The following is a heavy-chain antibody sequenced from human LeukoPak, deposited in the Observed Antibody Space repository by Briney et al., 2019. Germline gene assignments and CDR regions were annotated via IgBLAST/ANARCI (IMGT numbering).Heavy chain of an antibody. Sequence: ASVKVSCKASGGTFSSYAISWVRQAPGQGLEWMGRIIPILGIANYAQKFQGRVTITADNSTSTAYMELSSLRSEDTAVYYCARDYYDSSGYFVSVWFDPWGQGIVVTVSS. D-gene: IGHD3-22*01. V-gene: IGHV1-69*04. J-gene: IGHJ5*02. CDR3: ARDYYDSSGYFVSVWFDP. CDR1: GGTFSSYA. CDR2: IIPILGIA.